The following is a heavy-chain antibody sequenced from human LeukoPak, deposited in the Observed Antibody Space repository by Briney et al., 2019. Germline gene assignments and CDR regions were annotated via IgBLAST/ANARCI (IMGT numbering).Heavy chain of an antibody. D-gene: IGHD3-9*01. Sequence: SETLSLTCTVSGDSISSSSHWGWLRQSPGKGLEWIGCISHSGTTYYNPSLKSRVTISVDTSKKQFSLNLHSVTAADTAVYYCARELLNFNPAGYWGQGTLVTVSS. J-gene: IGHJ4*02. V-gene: IGHV4-38-2*02. CDR3: ARELLNFNPAGY. CDR2: ISHSGTT. CDR1: GDSISSSSH.